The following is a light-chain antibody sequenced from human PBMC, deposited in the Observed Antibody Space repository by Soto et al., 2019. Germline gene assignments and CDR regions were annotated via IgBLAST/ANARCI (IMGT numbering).Light chain of an antibody. Sequence: QSVLTQAPSASGTPGQRVTISCSGTSSNIGSNTVNWYQQLPGTAPKLLIYNNDQQPSGVPDRFSGSKSGTSASLAIGGLQSEDEADYYCAVWDDSLNGWVFGGGTKLTVL. CDR1: SSNIGSNT. V-gene: IGLV1-44*01. CDR2: NND. CDR3: AVWDDSLNGWV. J-gene: IGLJ3*02.